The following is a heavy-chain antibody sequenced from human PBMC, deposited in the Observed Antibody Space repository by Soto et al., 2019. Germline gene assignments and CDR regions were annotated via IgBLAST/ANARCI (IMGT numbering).Heavy chain of an antibody. V-gene: IGHV1-18*01. CDR2: VSAYNRNS. J-gene: IGHJ4*02. D-gene: IGHD1-26*01. CDR1: GYTFRNYG. Sequence: QVQLVQAGSEVKKPGASVRVTCKASGYTFRNYGIIWVRDAPGQGLEWMGWVSAYNRNSNYAQKFEDRVIMPADTTTSTAYLELRGLRSDDTAIYYCARDRQWEPLLYWGQGTLVTVSS. CDR3: ARDRQWEPLLY.